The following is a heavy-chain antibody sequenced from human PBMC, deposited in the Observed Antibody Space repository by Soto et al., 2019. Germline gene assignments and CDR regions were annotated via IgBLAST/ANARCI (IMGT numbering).Heavy chain of an antibody. Sequence: GGSLRLSCAASGFTFSNAWMNWVRQAPGKGLEWVGRIKSKTDGGTTDYAAPVKGRFTISRDDSKNTLYLQMNSLKTEDTAVYYCTTTYYDFWSRIAYNDAFDIWGQGTMVTVSS. D-gene: IGHD3-3*01. J-gene: IGHJ3*02. CDR1: GFTFSNAW. CDR2: IKSKTDGGTT. V-gene: IGHV3-15*07. CDR3: TTTYYDFWSRIAYNDAFDI.